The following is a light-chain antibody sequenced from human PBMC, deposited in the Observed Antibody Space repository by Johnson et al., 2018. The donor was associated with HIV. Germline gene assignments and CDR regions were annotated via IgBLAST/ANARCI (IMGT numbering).Light chain of an antibody. V-gene: IGLV1-51*02. CDR2: ENK. CDR3: VTWDNSLSAYV. Sequence: QSVLTQPPSVSAAPGQKVTISCSGSSSNIGKNYVSWYQQFPGTAPKLLIHENKKRPSGIPDRFSGSKSGTSATLDLTGLPTGDEADYYCVTWDNSLSAYVFGTGTTLTVV. J-gene: IGLJ1*01. CDR1: SSNIGKNY.